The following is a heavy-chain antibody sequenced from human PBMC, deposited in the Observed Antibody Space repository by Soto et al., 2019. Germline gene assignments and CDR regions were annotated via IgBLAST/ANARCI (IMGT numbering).Heavy chain of an antibody. CDR3: AKGYYSGYDLAYFDY. Sequence: EVQLLESGGGLVQPGGSLRLSCAASGFSFDDYAMTWDRQAAGKGLEWVSAISGSGDNTYYADSVKGRFTISRDNSKNTLYLQLNSLRAEDTALYYCAKGYYSGYDLAYFDYWGQGTLVTVSS. V-gene: IGHV3-23*01. CDR1: GFSFDDYA. J-gene: IGHJ4*02. CDR2: ISGSGDNT. D-gene: IGHD5-12*01.